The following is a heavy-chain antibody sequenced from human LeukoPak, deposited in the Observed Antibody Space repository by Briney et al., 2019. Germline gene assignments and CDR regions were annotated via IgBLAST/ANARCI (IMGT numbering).Heavy chain of an antibody. J-gene: IGHJ3*01. Sequence: ASVKVSCKASGYTFTSYGISWVRQAPGQGLEWMGWISAYNGNTNYAQKLQGRVTMTTDTSTSTAYMELRSLRSDDTAVYYCARVTNYYESSGQQTDAFDVWGQGTMVTVSS. D-gene: IGHD3-22*01. V-gene: IGHV1-18*01. CDR2: ISAYNGNT. CDR3: ARVTNYYESSGQQTDAFDV. CDR1: GYTFTSYG.